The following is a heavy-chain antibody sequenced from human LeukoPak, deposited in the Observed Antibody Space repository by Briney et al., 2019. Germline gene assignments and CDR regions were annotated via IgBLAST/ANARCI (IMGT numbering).Heavy chain of an antibody. V-gene: IGHV3-30*04. CDR2: ISHDGSDK. CDR3: AREGVQTTVDAFDI. CDR1: GFTLKIYP. D-gene: IGHD4-17*01. J-gene: IGHJ3*02. Sequence: GGSLRLSCAASGFTLKIYPMHWVRQAPGKGLEWLSVISHDGSDKNNADTVKGRFIISRDNSKNTIYLQLNSLRPEDTAMYYCAREGVQTTVDAFDIWGLGTMVIVSS.